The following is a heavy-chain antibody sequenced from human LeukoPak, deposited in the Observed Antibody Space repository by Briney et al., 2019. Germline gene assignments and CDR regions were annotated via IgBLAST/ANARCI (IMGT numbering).Heavy chain of an antibody. CDR3: AKVLWEDVYYFDY. CDR1: GFTFSNSV. Sequence: PGGSLRLSCAASGFTFSNSVMGWVRQAPGKGLEWVSAIGGSGDSTYYADSVKGRFTISRDNSENMVYLQMNSLRAEDTSIYYCAKVLWEDVYYFDYWGQGTLVTVSS. V-gene: IGHV3-23*01. J-gene: IGHJ4*02. D-gene: IGHD1-26*01. CDR2: IGGSGDST.